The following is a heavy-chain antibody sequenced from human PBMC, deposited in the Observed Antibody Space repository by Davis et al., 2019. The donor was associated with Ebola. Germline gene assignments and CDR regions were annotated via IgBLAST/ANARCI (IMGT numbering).Heavy chain of an antibody. V-gene: IGHV1-8*01. CDR2: MNPNSGNT. CDR1: GYTFTSYD. D-gene: IGHD5-12*01. J-gene: IGHJ6*02. CDR3: ARGPRGYSGYDGRYYYYGMDV. Sequence: ASVKVSCKASGYTFTSYDINWVRQATGQGLEWMGWMNPNSGNTGYAQKFQGRVTMTRNTSISTAYMELSSLRSEDTAVYYCARGPRGYSGYDGRYYYYGMDVWGQVTTVTVSS.